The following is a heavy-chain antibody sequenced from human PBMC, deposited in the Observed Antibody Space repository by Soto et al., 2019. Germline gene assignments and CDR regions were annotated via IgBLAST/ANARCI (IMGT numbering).Heavy chain of an antibody. D-gene: IGHD2-8*01. CDR1: GFSFSIFG. V-gene: IGHV3-33*01. J-gene: IGHJ4*02. CDR2: IWYDGSNK. CDR3: ARDDKDEYGADRGGFGC. Sequence: QVHLVESGGGVVQPGTSLRLSCAASGFSFSIFGMHWVRQAPGKGREGVAGIWYDGSNKYYADSVKGRFSISRDNSKNTLYLQMNSLRAEDTAVYYCARDDKDEYGADRGGFGCWGQGTLVTVSS.